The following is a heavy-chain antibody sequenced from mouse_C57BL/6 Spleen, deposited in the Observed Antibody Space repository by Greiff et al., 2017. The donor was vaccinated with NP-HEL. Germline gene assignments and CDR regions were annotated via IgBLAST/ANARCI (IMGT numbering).Heavy chain of an antibody. CDR2: ISSGSSTI. CDR3: ARRYDYDYAMDY. Sequence: DVHLVESGGGLVKPGGSLKLSCAASGFTFSDYGMHWVRQAPEKGLEWVAYISSGSSTIYYADTVKGRFTISRDNAKNTLFLQMTSLRSEDTAMYYCARRYDYDYAMDYWGQGTSVTVSS. J-gene: IGHJ4*01. V-gene: IGHV5-17*01. CDR1: GFTFSDYG. D-gene: IGHD2-4*01.